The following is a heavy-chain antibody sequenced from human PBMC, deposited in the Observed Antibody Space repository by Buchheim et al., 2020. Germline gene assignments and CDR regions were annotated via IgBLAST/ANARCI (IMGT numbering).Heavy chain of an antibody. D-gene: IGHD6-25*01. J-gene: IGHJ4*02. CDR2: IYFRSRWYT. CDR1: GDSVSSNSAA. Sequence: QIQLQQSGPGLVKPSQTLSLTCAISGDSVSSNSAAWSWFRQSPSRGPEWLARIYFRSRWYTDYALSVKGRITISTDTSKNQFSLQLSSVTPEDTAVYYCARGRRHSDLDSWGQGTL. CDR3: ARGRRHSDLDS. V-gene: IGHV6-1*01.